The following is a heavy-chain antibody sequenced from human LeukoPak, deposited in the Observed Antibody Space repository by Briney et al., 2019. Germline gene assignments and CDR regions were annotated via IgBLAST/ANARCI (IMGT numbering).Heavy chain of an antibody. Sequence: KVSCKASGGTFSSYTISWVRQAPGQGLEWMGRIIPILGIANYAQKFQGRVTIPADKSTSTAYMELSSLRSEDTAVYYCASNHAGYCSSTSCYGSRYYYYYMDVWGKGTTVTVSS. D-gene: IGHD2-2*01. CDR1: GGTFSSYT. V-gene: IGHV1-69*02. J-gene: IGHJ6*03. CDR2: IIPILGIA. CDR3: ASNHAGYCSSTSCYGSRYYYYYMDV.